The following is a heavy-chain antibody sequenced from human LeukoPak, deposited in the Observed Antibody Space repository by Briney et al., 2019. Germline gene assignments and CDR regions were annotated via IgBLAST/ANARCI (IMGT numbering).Heavy chain of an antibody. D-gene: IGHD1-7*01. J-gene: IGHJ4*02. Sequence: QTLSLTCTVSGGSISSGSYYWSWIRQPAGKGLEWIGRIYTSGSTNYNPSLKSRVTISVDTSKNQFSLKLSSVTAADTAVYYCARDRNWNYEYWGQGTLVTVSS. V-gene: IGHV4-61*02. CDR3: ARDRNWNYEY. CDR1: GGSISSGSYY. CDR2: IYTSGST.